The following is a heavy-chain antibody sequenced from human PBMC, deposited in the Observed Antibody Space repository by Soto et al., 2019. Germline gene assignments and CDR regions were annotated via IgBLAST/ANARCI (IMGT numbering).Heavy chain of an antibody. CDR2: ISSGGSPI. V-gene: IGHV3-11*01. Sequence: QVQLVESGGGLVKPGGSLRLSCAASGFTFSDYYMSWIRQAPGKGLEWVSYISSGGSPIYYTDSVKGRFTISRDNAENSLYLQMNSLRAEDTAVYYCARDTRYCSGGNCYSAGKDHYYYYMDVWGKGTTVTVSS. CDR3: ARDTRYCSGGNCYSAGKDHYYYYMDV. J-gene: IGHJ6*03. D-gene: IGHD2-15*01. CDR1: GFTFSDYY.